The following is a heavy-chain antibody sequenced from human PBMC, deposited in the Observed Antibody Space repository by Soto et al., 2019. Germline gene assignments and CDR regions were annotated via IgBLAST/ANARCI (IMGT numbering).Heavy chain of an antibody. Sequence: WTWIRQHPGKGLEWMGYIYHSGNAYYNPSLKSRLTISVDISKNQFSLKLNSVTAADAAIYYCARDQEVNYADYGGSDFYYGLDVWGQGTTVTVSS. V-gene: IGHV4-31*02. D-gene: IGHD4-17*01. CDR3: ARDQEVNYADYGGSDFYYGLDV. CDR2: IYHSGNA. J-gene: IGHJ6*02.